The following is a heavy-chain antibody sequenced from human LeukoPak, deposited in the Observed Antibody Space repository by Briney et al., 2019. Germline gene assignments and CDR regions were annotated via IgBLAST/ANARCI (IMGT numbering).Heavy chain of an antibody. CDR3: ARVSSSSGWYGGLIYYYYYMDV. Sequence: PGRSLRLSCAASGFTFSSYGMHWVRQAPGKGLEWVAVISYDGSNKYYADSVKGRFTISRDNSKNTLYLQMNSLRAEDTAVYYCARVSSSSGWYGGLIYYYYYMDVWGKGTTVTVSS. CDR1: GFTFSSYG. D-gene: IGHD6-19*01. V-gene: IGHV3-30*03. CDR2: ISYDGSNK. J-gene: IGHJ6*03.